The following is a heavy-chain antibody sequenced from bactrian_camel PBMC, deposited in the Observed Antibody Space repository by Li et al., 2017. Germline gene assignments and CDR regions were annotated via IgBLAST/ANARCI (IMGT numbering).Heavy chain of an antibody. CDR3: AADNEGLGEWGQCGALNADY. J-gene: IGHJ4*01. V-gene: IGHV3S31*01. D-gene: IGHD3*01. CDR2: IRASGNT. Sequence: LVESGGGLVQPGGSLRLSCAASGFDFSTISMTWVRQAPGKGLEWVSTIRASGNTFYVDSVKGRFTISRDNAKNTLYLQMNSLKTEDTAVYYCAADNEGLGEWGQCGALNADYWGQGTQVTVS. CDR1: GFDFSTIS.